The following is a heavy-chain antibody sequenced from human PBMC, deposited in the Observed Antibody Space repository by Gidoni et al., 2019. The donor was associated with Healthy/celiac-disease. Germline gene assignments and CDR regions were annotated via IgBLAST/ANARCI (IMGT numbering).Heavy chain of an antibody. CDR2: ISWNSGSI. D-gene: IGHD3-22*01. Sequence: EVQLVESGGGLVQPGRSLRLSCAASGFTFADYAMHWVRQAPGKGLEWVSGISWNSGSIGYADSVKGRFTISRDNAKNSLYLQMNSLRAEDTALYYCAKDMAYDSSGYQDYWGQGTLVTVSS. J-gene: IGHJ4*02. CDR1: GFTFADYA. V-gene: IGHV3-9*01. CDR3: AKDMAYDSSGYQDY.